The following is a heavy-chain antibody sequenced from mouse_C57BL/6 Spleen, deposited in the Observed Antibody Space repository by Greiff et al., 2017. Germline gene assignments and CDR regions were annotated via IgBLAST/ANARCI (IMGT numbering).Heavy chain of an antibody. CDR3: TTRSTMITTRVDY. J-gene: IGHJ2*01. CDR1: GFNIKDDY. CDR2: IDPANGDT. Sequence: VQLQQSGAELVRPGASVKLSCTASGFNIKDDYMHWVKQRPEQGLEWIGWIDPANGDTEYTSKFQGKATITADTPSTTAYLQLSSLTSEDTAVYYCTTRSTMITTRVDYWGQGTTLTVSS. D-gene: IGHD2-4*01. V-gene: IGHV14-4*01.